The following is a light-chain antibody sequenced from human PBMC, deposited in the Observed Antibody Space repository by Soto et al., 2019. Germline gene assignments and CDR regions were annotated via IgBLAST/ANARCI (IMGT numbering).Light chain of an antibody. V-gene: IGLV1-40*01. Sequence: QPVLTQPPSVTGAPGQRVTISCTGSHSDIGAGYGVHWYQQFPHSAPKLLIYDTTNRPSGVTDRFSGSRSGTSASLAITGLQAEDEADYYCQSFDSSRIGLLFGGGTKLTVL. CDR2: DTT. CDR1: HSDIGAGYG. J-gene: IGLJ2*01. CDR3: QSFDSSRIGLL.